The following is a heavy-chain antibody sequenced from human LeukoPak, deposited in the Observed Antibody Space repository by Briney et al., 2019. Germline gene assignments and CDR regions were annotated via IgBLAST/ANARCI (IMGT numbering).Heavy chain of an antibody. Sequence: SETLSLTCAVYGGSFSGYYWSWIRQPPGKGLEWIGEINHSGSTNYNPSLKSRVTISVDTSKNQFSLRLSSATAADTAVYYCARGPRRFVVTHLGFDYWGQGTLVTVSS. CDR3: ARGPRRFVVTHLGFDY. CDR2: INHSGST. J-gene: IGHJ4*02. CDR1: GGSFSGYY. D-gene: IGHD2-21*01. V-gene: IGHV4-34*01.